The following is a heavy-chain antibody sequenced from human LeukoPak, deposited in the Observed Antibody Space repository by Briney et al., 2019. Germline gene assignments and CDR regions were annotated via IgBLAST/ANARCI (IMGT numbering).Heavy chain of an antibody. J-gene: IGHJ4*02. V-gene: IGHV4-30-2*01. CDR1: GGSISSGGYY. D-gene: IGHD3-22*01. CDR3: ARDRRYYYDSSGPEVYYFDY. CDR2: IYHSGST. Sequence: SQTLSLTCTVSGGSISSGGYYWSWIRQPPGKGLEWIGYIYHSGSTYYNPSLKSRVTISVDRSKNQFSLKLSSVTAADTAVYYCARDRRYYYDSSGPEVYYFDYWGQETLVTVSS.